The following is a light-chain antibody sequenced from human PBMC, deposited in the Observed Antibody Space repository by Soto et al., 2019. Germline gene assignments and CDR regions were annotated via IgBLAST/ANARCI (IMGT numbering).Light chain of an antibody. CDR2: KAS. CDR1: QSISSW. Sequence: DIQMTQSPSTLSASVGDRVTITCRANQSISSWLAWYQQKVGKAPKLLIYKASTLESGVPPRFSGSGSGTEFTLTISSLQPDDFASYYCQQYYSYARTFGQGTTVEIK. CDR3: QQYYSYART. V-gene: IGKV1-5*03. J-gene: IGKJ1*01.